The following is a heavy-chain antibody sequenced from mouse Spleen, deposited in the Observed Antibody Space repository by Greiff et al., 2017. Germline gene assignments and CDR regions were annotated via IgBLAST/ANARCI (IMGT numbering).Heavy chain of an antibody. V-gene: IGHV14-3*02. Sequence: EVKLMESGAELVKPGASVKLSCTASGFNIKDTYMHWVKQRPEQGLEWIGRIDPANGNTKYDPKFQGKATITADTSSNTAYLQLSSLTSEDTAVYYCASANDYDGYYAMDYWGQGTSVTVSS. J-gene: IGHJ4*01. CDR2: IDPANGNT. CDR1: GFNIKDTY. CDR3: ASANDYDGYYAMDY. D-gene: IGHD2-4*01.